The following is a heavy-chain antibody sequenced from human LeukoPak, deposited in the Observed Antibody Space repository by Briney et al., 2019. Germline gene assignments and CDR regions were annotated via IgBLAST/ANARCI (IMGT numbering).Heavy chain of an antibody. V-gene: IGHV3-64D*06. D-gene: IGHD5-12*01. J-gene: IGHJ4*02. CDR2: ISSNGGST. CDR1: GFTFSSYA. CDR3: ASPYSGYDYNFDH. Sequence: GGSLRLSCSASGFTFSSYAMHWVRQAPGKGLEYVSSISSNGGSTYYADSVKGRFTISRDNSKNTLFPQVSSLRTEDTAVYYCASPYSGYDYNFDHWGQGTLVTVSS.